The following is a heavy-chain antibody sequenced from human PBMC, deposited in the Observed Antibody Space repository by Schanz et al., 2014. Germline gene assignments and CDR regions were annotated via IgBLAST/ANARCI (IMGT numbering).Heavy chain of an antibody. D-gene: IGHD6-19*01. Sequence: EAHLVESGGGLVKPGGSLTLSCAASRFTVTNAWMSWVRQAPGKGLEWVGRIKSKSDGGTTDYAAPVKDRFTISRDDSKSTLYLQENSLKTQYTPVYHWTAGGWVEGAPSATLDGMDVWGQGTTVTVSS. J-gene: IGHJ6*02. CDR1: RFTVTNAW. CDR2: IKSKSDGGTT. CDR3: TAGGWVEGAPSATLDGMDV. V-gene: IGHV3-15*01.